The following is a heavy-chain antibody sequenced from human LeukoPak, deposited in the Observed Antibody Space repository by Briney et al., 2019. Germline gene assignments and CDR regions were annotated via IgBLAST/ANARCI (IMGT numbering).Heavy chain of an antibody. V-gene: IGHV4-39*01. D-gene: IGHD4-17*01. CDR1: GGSISSSSYY. CDR2: IYYSGST. J-gene: IGHJ6*03. CDR3: ARARLYGDYVDYYYYMDV. Sequence: PSETLSLTCTVSGGSISSSSYYWGWIRQPPGTGLEWIGSIYYSGSTYYNPSLKSRVTISVDTSKNQFSLKLSSVTAADTAVYYCARARLYGDYVDYYYYMDVWGKGTTVTISS.